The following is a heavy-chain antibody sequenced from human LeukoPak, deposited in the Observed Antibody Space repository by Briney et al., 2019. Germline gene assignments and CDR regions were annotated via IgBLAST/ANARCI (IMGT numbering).Heavy chain of an antibody. CDR1: GFTFSSYW. J-gene: IGHJ3*02. CDR3: ARDSVHDAFDI. CDR2: INSDGSST. Sequence: GGSLRLSCAASGFTFSSYWMHWVRQAPGKGLVWVSRINSDGSSTSYADSVKGRFTISRDNAKNPLYLQMNSLRAEDTAVYYCARDSVHDAFDIWGQGTMVTVSS. V-gene: IGHV3-74*01. D-gene: IGHD5/OR15-5a*01.